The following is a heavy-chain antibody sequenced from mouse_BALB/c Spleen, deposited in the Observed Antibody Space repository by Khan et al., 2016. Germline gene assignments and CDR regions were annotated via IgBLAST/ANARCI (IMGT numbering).Heavy chain of an antibody. CDR1: GYTFSSYW. Sequence: QVQLQQSGAELMKPGASVKISCKATGYTFSSYWIEWVKQRPGHGLEWIGEFLPGSGSTKYNEKFRGKATFTADTSSNPAYMQLSSLTSEDSVVHYCARTDRRGYFDYWGQGTTLTVSS. CDR3: ARTDRRGYFDY. CDR2: FLPGSGST. V-gene: IGHV1-9*01. J-gene: IGHJ2*01.